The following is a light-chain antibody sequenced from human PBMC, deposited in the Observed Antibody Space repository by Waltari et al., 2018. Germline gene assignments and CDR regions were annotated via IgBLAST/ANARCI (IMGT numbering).Light chain of an antibody. J-gene: IGKJ4*01. V-gene: IGKV3-11*01. CDR2: DTS. Sequence: EIVLIQSPATLALSPGERATRSCRASQSVRNYLAWFQQKPGQVPRLLIYDTSNRGTGVPARFSGSGSGTDFTLTISSLESEDFAVYYCQQRSSWPLTFGGGTKVQIK. CDR3: QQRSSWPLT. CDR1: QSVRNY.